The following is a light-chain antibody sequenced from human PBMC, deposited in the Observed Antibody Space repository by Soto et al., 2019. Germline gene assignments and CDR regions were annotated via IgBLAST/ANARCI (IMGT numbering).Light chain of an antibody. CDR2: DND. J-gene: IGLJ2*01. Sequence: QSVLTKPPSVSAAPGQKVTISCSGSSSNIGNNFVSWYQQLPGTAPKLLIYDNDMRPSGIPDRFSGSRSGTSATLGITGLQTGDEADYYCATWDSSLSAVVFGGGTKLTVL. CDR3: ATWDSSLSAVV. CDR1: SSNIGNNF. V-gene: IGLV1-51*01.